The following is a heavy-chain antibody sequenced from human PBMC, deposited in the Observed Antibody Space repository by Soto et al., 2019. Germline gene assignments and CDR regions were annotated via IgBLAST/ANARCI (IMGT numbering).Heavy chain of an antibody. CDR2: IDPGDSYT. V-gene: IGHV5-10-1*01. J-gene: IGHJ3*02. CDR1: GYSFTTYW. D-gene: IGHD6-19*01. CDR3: ARRDSSGWSGVFDI. Sequence: PGESLKISCKGSGYSFTTYWISWVRQMPGKGLEWMGNIDPGDSYTNYSPSFQGHVSISADESISTAYLQWSSLKASDTAMYYCARRDSSGWSGVFDIWGQGXMVTVSS.